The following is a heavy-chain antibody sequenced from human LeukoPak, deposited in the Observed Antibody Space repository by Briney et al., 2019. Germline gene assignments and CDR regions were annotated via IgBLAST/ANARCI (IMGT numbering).Heavy chain of an antibody. CDR2: IYHTGST. CDR3: ARDPPQSGITAAGYFDL. J-gene: IGHJ2*01. Sequence: SETLSLTCTVSGDSISSYSWSWIRQPPGRGLEWIGYIYHTGSTNYNPSLKSRVTISVDTSKNQFSLKVRSVTAADTAVYYCARDPPQSGITAAGYFDLWGRGTLVTVSS. CDR1: GDSISSYS. D-gene: IGHD6-13*01. V-gene: IGHV4-59*01.